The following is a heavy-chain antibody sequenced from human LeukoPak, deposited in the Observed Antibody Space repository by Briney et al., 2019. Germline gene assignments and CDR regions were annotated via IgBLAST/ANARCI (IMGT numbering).Heavy chain of an antibody. Sequence: GGSLRLSCAASGFTFSSYTIHWVRQPPGKGLEWVAVISFDGSNKYYADSVKGRFTISRDNPKNTLYLQMNSLGAEDTAVYYCAREELGSSLGFDPWGQGTLVTVSS. CDR1: GFTFSSYT. J-gene: IGHJ5*02. CDR2: ISFDGSNK. CDR3: AREELGSSLGFDP. V-gene: IGHV3-30-3*01. D-gene: IGHD3-16*01.